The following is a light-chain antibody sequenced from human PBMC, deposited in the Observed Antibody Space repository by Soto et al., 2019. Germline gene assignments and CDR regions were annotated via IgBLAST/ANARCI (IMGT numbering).Light chain of an antibody. J-gene: IGKJ4*01. V-gene: IGKV3-20*01. CDR3: QQYGSPPLT. Sequence: EIVLTQSPGTLSLSPGERATLSCRASQSVAGSQLAWYQQKVGQAPRLLMYGASSRATGIPDSFIGSGSGTDFSLTVNRLEPEDFAVYYCQQYGSPPLTFGGGTKVEIE. CDR2: GAS. CDR1: QSVAGSQ.